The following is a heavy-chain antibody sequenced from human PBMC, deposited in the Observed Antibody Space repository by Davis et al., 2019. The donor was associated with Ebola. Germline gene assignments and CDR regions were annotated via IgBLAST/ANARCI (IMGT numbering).Heavy chain of an antibody. D-gene: IGHD3-22*01. CDR3: VKGSITMTVVVYFDL. CDR2: ISATGSST. CDR1: AFTFNIHA. V-gene: IGHV3-23*01. Sequence: PGGSLRLSCVASAFTFNIHAMSWVRQAPGRGLEWVSTISATGSSTYYADSVKGRFIISRDNSKNTLYLQMSSLRIEDTAVYYCVKGSITMTVVVYFDLWGQGTLVTVSP. J-gene: IGHJ4*02.